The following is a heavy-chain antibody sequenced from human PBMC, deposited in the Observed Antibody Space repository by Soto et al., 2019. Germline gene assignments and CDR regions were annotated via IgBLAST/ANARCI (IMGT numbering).Heavy chain of an antibody. J-gene: IGHJ4*02. D-gene: IGHD1-26*01. CDR2: IYHTGST. CDR1: GGSMSRGDYY. Sequence: SETLSLTCTVSGGSMSRGDYYWSWIRQPPGKGLEWIGFIYHTGSTYYSPSLKNRVAISVDKSKSQFSLKLSSVTAAATAVYYCAIVNAGASSPNCDYWGQGTLVTVSS. CDR3: AIVNAGASSPNCDY. V-gene: IGHV4-30-4*01.